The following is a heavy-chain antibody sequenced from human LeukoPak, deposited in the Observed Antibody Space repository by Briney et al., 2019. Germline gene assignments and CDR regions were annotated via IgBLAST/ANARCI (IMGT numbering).Heavy chain of an antibody. CDR1: GYTFTTYY. CDR2: INPSGGST. Sequence: ASVKVSCKASGYTFTTYYMHWVRQAPGQGLEWMGIINPSGGSTLYAQKFQGRVTMTRDTSTSTVYMELSSLRSEDTAVYYCVASSSFDYWGQGTLVTVSS. V-gene: IGHV1-46*01. J-gene: IGHJ4*02. D-gene: IGHD6-6*01. CDR3: VASSSFDY.